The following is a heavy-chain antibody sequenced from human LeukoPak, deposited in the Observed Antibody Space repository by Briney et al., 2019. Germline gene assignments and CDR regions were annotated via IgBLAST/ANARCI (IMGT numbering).Heavy chain of an antibody. CDR2: INPNSGGT. Sequence: ASVKVSCKASGYTFTGYYMHWVRQAPGQGLEWMGWINPNSGGTNYAQKFQGRVTMTRDTSISTAYMELSRLRSDDTAVYYCARIDFWSGYSPYYMDVWGKGTTVTVSS. CDR3: ARIDFWSGYSPYYMDV. CDR1: GYTFTGYY. V-gene: IGHV1-2*02. D-gene: IGHD3-3*01. J-gene: IGHJ6*03.